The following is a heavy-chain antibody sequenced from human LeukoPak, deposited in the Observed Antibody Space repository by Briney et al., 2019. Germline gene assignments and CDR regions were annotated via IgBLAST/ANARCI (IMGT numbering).Heavy chain of an antibody. J-gene: IGHJ5*02. D-gene: IGHD4-17*01. CDR1: GFTFSSYA. CDR2: ISYDGSNK. Sequence: PGRSLRLSCAASGFTFSSYAMHWIRQAPGKGLEWVAFISYDGSNKYYADSVKGRFTISRDNSKNTLYLQMNSLRAEDTAVYYCARAPDYGDYVRWFDPWGQGTLVTVSS. V-gene: IGHV3-30-3*01. CDR3: ARAPDYGDYVRWFDP.